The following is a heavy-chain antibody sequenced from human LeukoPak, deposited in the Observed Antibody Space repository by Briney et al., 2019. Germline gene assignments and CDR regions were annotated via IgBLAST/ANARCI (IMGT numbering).Heavy chain of an antibody. J-gene: IGHJ6*03. D-gene: IGHD2-2*01. CDR2: INPNSGGT. Sequence: ASVKVSCKASGYTFTGYYMHWVRQAPGQGLEWMGWINPNSGGTNYAQKFQGRVTMTRDTSISTAYMELSRLRSDDTAVYYCAGDNRKVVPAANIYYYYMDVWGKGTTVTVSS. CDR1: GYTFTGYY. V-gene: IGHV1-2*02. CDR3: AGDNRKVVPAANIYYYYMDV.